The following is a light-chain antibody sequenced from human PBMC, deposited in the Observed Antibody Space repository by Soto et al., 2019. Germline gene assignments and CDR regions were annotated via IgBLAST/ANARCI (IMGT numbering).Light chain of an antibody. V-gene: IGKV3-20*01. Sequence: EIVLTQSPATLSLSPGERATLSCRASQSVSSYLAWYQQKPGQAPRLLIYDASNRATGIPDRFSGSGSGTDFTLTINRLEPEDFAVYYCQQYDSSPRTFGQGTKVDI. CDR3: QQYDSSPRT. J-gene: IGKJ1*01. CDR2: DAS. CDR1: QSVSSY.